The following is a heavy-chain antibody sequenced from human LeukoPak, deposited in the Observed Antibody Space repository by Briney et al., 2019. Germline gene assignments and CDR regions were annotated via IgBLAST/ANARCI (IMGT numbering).Heavy chain of an antibody. Sequence: SETLSLTCTVSGGSISSGGYYWSWIRQHPGKGLEWIGYIYYSGSTYYNPSLKSRVTISVDTSKNQFSLKLSSVSAADTAVYYCARASPELLLDYWGQGTLVTVSS. V-gene: IGHV4-31*03. CDR3: ARASPELLLDY. J-gene: IGHJ4*02. CDR1: GGSISSGGYY. CDR2: IYYSGST. D-gene: IGHD1-26*01.